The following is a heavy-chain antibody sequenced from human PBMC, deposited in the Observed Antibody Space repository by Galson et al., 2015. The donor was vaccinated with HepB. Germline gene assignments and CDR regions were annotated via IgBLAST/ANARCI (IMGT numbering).Heavy chain of an antibody. CDR3: ARDRFWEPPDY. D-gene: IGHD1-26*01. Sequence: SLRLSCAASGFTFSSYSMNWVRQAPGKGLEWVSYISSSSSTIYYADSVKGRFTISRDNAKNSLYLQMNSLRAEDTAAYYCARDRFWEPPDYWGQGTLVTVSS. CDR1: GFTFSSYS. J-gene: IGHJ4*02. CDR2: ISSSSSTI. V-gene: IGHV3-48*04.